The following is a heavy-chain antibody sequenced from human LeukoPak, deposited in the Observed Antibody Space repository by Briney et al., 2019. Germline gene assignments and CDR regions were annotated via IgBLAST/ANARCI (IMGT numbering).Heavy chain of an antibody. D-gene: IGHD6-6*01. CDR1: CGSITGGGYS. Sequence: SDTLSLTCAVSCGSITGGGYSWSWIRQPPGKGLGWIEYIYHSGSTYYNPSLKSRVTISVDRSKNTFFLTLSSVPDADTAVYYCARTSIAARRANAFDILGQGTMVTVSS. V-gene: IGHV4-30-2*01. CDR2: IYHSGST. J-gene: IGHJ3*02. CDR3: ARTSIAARRANAFDI.